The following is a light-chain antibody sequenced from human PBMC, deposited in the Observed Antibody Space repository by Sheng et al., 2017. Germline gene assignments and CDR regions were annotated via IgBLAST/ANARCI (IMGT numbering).Light chain of an antibody. Sequence: DIQLTQSPSFLSASVGDRVTLTCRASQGISINLAWYQQKPGKAPKLLIYNASTMQSGVPSRFSGSGSGTEFTLTIGSLQPEDFATYYCQQLNSYPLTFGPGTKVDIK. CDR1: QGISIN. CDR2: NAS. V-gene: IGKV1-9*01. CDR3: QQLNSYPLT. J-gene: IGKJ3*01.